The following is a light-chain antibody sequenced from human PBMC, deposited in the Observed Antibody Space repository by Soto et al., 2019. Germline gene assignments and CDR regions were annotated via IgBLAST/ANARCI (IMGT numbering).Light chain of an antibody. CDR2: EVD. Sequence: QSVLTQPASVSGTPGQSITISCTGTSSDVGDYRFVSWYQHHPGKAPKVVIYEVDIRPSGVSNRFSGSKSGNTAYLTISGLQAEDEADYYCSSYRSPSTYVFGTGTKLTVL. CDR3: SSYRSPSTYV. J-gene: IGLJ1*01. V-gene: IGLV2-14*01. CDR1: SSDVGDYRF.